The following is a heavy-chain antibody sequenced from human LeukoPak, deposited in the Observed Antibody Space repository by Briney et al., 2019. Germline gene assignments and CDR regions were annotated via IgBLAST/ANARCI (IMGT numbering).Heavy chain of an antibody. Sequence: SETLSLTCTVSGGSIGSYSWTWIRQPPGKTLEWIGYLFYSGNTNSNPSLKSRVTISADTSKNQFSLRLNSVTAADTAVYFCGRVRTGNTGSPEYFEDWGQGTLVTVSS. J-gene: IGHJ1*01. CDR2: LFYSGNT. D-gene: IGHD5-12*01. V-gene: IGHV4-59*01. CDR3: GRVRTGNTGSPEYFED. CDR1: GGSIGSYS.